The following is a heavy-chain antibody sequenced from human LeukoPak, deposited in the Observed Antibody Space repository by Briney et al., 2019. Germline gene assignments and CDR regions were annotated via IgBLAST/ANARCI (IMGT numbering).Heavy chain of an antibody. V-gene: IGHV4-39*01. D-gene: IGHD6-19*01. CDR2: IYYSGTT. CDR3: ARHELAWGAVAGTHWFDP. Sequence: PSETLSLTCTVSGGSISSSSYYWGWIRQPPGKGLEWIGSIYYSGTTYYNPSLKSRVPISVDTSKNQFSLKLSSVTAAGTAVYYGARHELAWGAVAGTHWFDPWGQGTLVTVSS. J-gene: IGHJ5*02. CDR1: GGSISSSSYY.